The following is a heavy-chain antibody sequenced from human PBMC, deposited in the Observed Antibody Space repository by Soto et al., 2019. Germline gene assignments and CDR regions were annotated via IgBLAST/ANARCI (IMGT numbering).Heavy chain of an antibody. CDR1: GFTFSSYA. D-gene: IGHD3-22*01. J-gene: IGHJ4*02. Sequence: GGSLILSCAASGFTFSSYAMSWVRQAPGKGLEWVSAISGSGGSTYYADSVKGRFTISRDNSKNTLYLQMNSLRAEDTAVYYCAKKPVITMIVVLYDYWGQGTLVTVSS. CDR3: AKKPVITMIVVLYDY. V-gene: IGHV3-23*01. CDR2: ISGSGGST.